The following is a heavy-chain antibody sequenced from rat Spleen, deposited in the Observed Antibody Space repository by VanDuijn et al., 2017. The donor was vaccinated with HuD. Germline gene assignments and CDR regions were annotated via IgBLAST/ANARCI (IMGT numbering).Heavy chain of an antibody. V-gene: IGHV2-63*01. CDR3: TRDSPYSGGFDY. Sequence: QVQLKESGPGLVQPSQTLSLACTVSGFSLTTYNVHWVRQPPGKGLEWMGRIRYKGDTSYNSVLKSRLSFSRENSKNQVFLKMNSLQTDDTGTYYCTRDSPYSGGFDYWGQGVLVTVSS. D-gene: IGHD1-1*01. J-gene: IGHJ2*01. CDR1: GFSLTTYN. CDR2: IRYKGDT.